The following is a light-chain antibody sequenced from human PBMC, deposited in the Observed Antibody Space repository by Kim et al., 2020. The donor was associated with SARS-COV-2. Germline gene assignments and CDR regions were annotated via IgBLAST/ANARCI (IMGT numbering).Light chain of an antibody. V-gene: IGLV2-14*03. J-gene: IGLJ1*01. Sequence: QSITISCTGTNSDVGGYNYVSWYQQHPGKAPKLLIYDVFKRPSGISSRFSASKSGNTASLTISGLQAEDEANYYCSSYTRSSLGIFGTGTKVTVL. CDR2: DVF. CDR1: NSDVGGYNY. CDR3: SSYTRSSLGI.